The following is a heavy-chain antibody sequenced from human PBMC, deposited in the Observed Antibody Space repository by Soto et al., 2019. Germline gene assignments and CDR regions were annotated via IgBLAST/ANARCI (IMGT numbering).Heavy chain of an antibody. Sequence: EVQLLESGGGLVQPGGSLRLSCAASGFTFSSYAMSWVRQAPGKGLEWVSAISGSGGSTYYADSVKGRFTISRDNSKNTLYLQMNSLRAEDTAVYYCAKDGKWLRFIGKANFDYWGQGTLVTVSS. CDR1: GFTFSSYA. D-gene: IGHD5-12*01. V-gene: IGHV3-23*01. J-gene: IGHJ4*02. CDR2: ISGSGGST. CDR3: AKDGKWLRFIGKANFDY.